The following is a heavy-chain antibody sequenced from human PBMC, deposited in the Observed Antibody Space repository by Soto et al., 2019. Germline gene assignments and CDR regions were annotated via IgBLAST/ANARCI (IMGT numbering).Heavy chain of an antibody. CDR1: GYTFTSYD. CDR3: ARLLGYCSGGSCPFDY. J-gene: IGHJ4*02. Sequence: ASVKVSCKASGYTFTSYDINWVRQATGQGLEWMGWMNPNSGNTAYAQKFQGRVTMTRNTSISTAYMELSSLRSEDTAVYYCARLLGYCSGGSCPFDYWGQGTLVTVSS. D-gene: IGHD2-15*01. V-gene: IGHV1-8*01. CDR2: MNPNSGNT.